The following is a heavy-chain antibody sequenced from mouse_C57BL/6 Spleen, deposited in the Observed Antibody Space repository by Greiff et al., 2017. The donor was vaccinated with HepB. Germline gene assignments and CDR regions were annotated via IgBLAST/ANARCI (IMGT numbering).Heavy chain of an antibody. Sequence: EVQLVESGGGLVQPGGSLSLSCAASGFTFTDYYMSWVRQPPGKALEWLGFIRNKANGYKTEYSASVKGRFTISRDNSQSILYLQMNALRAEDSATYYCARRSYYYAMDDWGQGTSVTVSS. V-gene: IGHV7-3*01. D-gene: IGHD2-12*01. CDR2: IRNKANGYKT. CDR1: GFTFTDYY. CDR3: ARRSYYYAMDD. J-gene: IGHJ4*01.